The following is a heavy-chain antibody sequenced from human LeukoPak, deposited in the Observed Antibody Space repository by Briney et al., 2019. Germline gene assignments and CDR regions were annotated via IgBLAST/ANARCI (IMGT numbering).Heavy chain of an antibody. J-gene: IGHJ4*02. V-gene: IGHV1-46*01. CDR1: GYTFTYYY. CDR2: INPSGGST. D-gene: IGHD3-22*01. Sequence: ASVKVSCKASGYTFTYYYIHWVRQAPGQGLEWMGVINPSGGSTTYAQKFQGRLTMTRDTSTSTVYMELSSLRSEDTATHFCARAGGYYLGYFDLWGQGTLVTVSS. CDR3: ARAGGYYLGYFDL.